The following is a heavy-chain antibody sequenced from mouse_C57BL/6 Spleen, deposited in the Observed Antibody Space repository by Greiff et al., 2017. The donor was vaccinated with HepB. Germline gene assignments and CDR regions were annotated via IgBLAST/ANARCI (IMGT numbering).Heavy chain of an antibody. CDR2: ISNGGGST. CDR1: GFTFSDYY. V-gene: IGHV5-12*01. Sequence: EVKLVESGGGLVQPGGSLKLSCAASGFTFSDYYMYWVRQTPGKRLEWVAYISNGGGSTYYPDTVKGRFTISRDNAKNTLYLQMSRLKSEDTAMYYCARLSPQLTGTMDYWGQGTSVTVSS. J-gene: IGHJ4*01. D-gene: IGHD4-1*01. CDR3: ARLSPQLTGTMDY.